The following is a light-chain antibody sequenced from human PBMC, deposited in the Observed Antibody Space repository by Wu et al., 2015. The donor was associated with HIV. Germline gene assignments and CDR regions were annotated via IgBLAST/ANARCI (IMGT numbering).Light chain of an antibody. J-gene: IGKJ2*03. CDR2: AAS. CDR3: QQYYSTPPYS. CDR1: QGISNS. V-gene: IGKV1-NL1*01. Sequence: DIQMTQSPSSLSASVGDRVTITCRASQGISNSLAWYQQKPGKAPKLLLYAASRLESGVPSRFSGSGSGTDYTLTISSLQPEDFATYYCQQYYSTPPYSLGQGTKLEIK.